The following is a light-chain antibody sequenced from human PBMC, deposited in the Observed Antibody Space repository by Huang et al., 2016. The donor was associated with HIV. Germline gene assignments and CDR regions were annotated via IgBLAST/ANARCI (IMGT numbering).Light chain of an antibody. Sequence: IQLTQSPSSLSASVGDRVTITCRASEGIRSHVAWYQLKPGKAPKLLIYGASTLRSGVPSRFSGSGSGTDFTLAISSLQPDDFASYDCQQLNTYPITFGQGTRLEIK. V-gene: IGKV1-9*01. J-gene: IGKJ5*01. CDR1: EGIRSH. CDR3: QQLNTYPIT. CDR2: GAS.